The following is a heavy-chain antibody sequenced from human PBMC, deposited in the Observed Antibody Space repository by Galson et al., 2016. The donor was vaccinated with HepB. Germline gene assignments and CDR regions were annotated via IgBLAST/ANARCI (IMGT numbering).Heavy chain of an antibody. V-gene: IGHV1-69*06. CDR2: IIPLFGTP. CDR3: ARGYGNGGYFPTIFDY. D-gene: IGHD3-22*01. J-gene: IGHJ4*02. CDR1: GGTFTIYP. Sequence: SVKVSCKASGGTFTIYPIHWVRQAPGQGLEWMGGIIPLFGTPHYAQKFQGRVTITADTSTSTAYMELSSLRTEDTAMYYCARGYGNGGYFPTIFDYWDQGILVTVSS.